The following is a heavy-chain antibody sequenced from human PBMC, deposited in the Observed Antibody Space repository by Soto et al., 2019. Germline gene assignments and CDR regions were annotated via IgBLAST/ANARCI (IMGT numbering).Heavy chain of an antibody. J-gene: IGHJ4*02. CDR2: ISWNSGSI. CDR3: ATAEGAAVAGSLLDY. V-gene: IGHV3-9*01. CDR1: GFTFDDYA. D-gene: IGHD6-19*01. Sequence: EVQLVESGGGLVQPGRSLRLSCAASGFTFDDYAMHWVRQAPGKGLEWVSGISWNSGSIGYADSVKGRFTISRDNAKNSLYLQMNSLRAEDTALYYCATAEGAAVAGSLLDYWGQGTLVTVSS.